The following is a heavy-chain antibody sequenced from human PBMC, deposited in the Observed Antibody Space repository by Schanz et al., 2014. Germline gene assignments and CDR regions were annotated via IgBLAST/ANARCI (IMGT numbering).Heavy chain of an antibody. J-gene: IGHJ4*02. V-gene: IGHV3-53*01. CDR2: SSSGSST. CDR1: GFTVNTNY. D-gene: IGHD6-19*01. Sequence: EVQLVESGGGLIQPGGSLRLSCAVSGFTVNTNYMSWVRQAPGKGLEWVSAISSSGSSTFYADSVKGRFTISRDNSKSTLYLQMNSLSAEDTAIYHCASSRSSSGNYDYWGQGNLVTVSS. CDR3: ASSRSSSGNYDY.